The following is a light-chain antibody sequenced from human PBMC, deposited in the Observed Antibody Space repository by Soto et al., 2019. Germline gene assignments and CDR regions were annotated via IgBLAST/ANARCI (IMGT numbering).Light chain of an antibody. CDR2: GNS. CDR1: SSNIGAGYD. Sequence: QSVLTQPPSVSGAPGQRVTNSCTGSSSNIGAGYDVHWYQQLPGTAPKLLIYGNSNRPSGVPDRFSGSKSGTSASLAITGLQAEDEADYYCQSYDSSLSGSGAVFGGGTKITVL. V-gene: IGLV1-40*01. J-gene: IGLJ2*01. CDR3: QSYDSSLSGSGAV.